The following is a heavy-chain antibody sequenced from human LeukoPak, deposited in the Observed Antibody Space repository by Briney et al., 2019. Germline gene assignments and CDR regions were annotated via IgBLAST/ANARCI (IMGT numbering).Heavy chain of an antibody. CDR3: ARCLYSSSSWGVDYYYGMDV. D-gene: IGHD6-6*01. J-gene: IGHJ6*02. Sequence: SETLSLTCTVSGGSISSYYWSWIRQPPGKGREWIGYIYYSGSTNYNPSLKSRVTISVDTSKKQFSLKLSSVTAADTAVYYCARCLYSSSSWGVDYYYGMDVWGQGTTVTVSS. CDR2: IYYSGST. V-gene: IGHV4-59*01. CDR1: GGSISSYY.